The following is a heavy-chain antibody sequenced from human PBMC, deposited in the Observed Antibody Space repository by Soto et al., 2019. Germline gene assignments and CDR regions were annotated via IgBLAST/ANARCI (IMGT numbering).Heavy chain of an antibody. D-gene: IGHD2-8*01. J-gene: IGHJ6*02. CDR2: ISYDGSNK. Sequence: QVQLVESGGGVVQPGRSLRLSCAASGFTFSSYGMHWVRQAPGKGLEWVAVISYDGSNKYYADSVKGRFTISRDNSKNTLYLQMNCLRAEDTAVYYCAKSVRLYSSVPPPYYYYGMDVWGQGTTVTVSS. CDR3: AKSVRLYSSVPPPYYYYGMDV. CDR1: GFTFSSYG. V-gene: IGHV3-30*18.